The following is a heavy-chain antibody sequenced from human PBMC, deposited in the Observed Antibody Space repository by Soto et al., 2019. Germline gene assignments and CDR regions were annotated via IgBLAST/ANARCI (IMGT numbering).Heavy chain of an antibody. Sequence: QVQLQESGPGLVKPSQTLSLPCTVSGGSISSGGYYWSWIRQHPGKGLEWIGYIYHSGTTYYNPSLTCRVTISVETSKNQCSLKLPSVTAADTAVYYCARGRGNQLQGWFDPWGQGTLVTVSS. V-gene: IGHV4-31*03. CDR1: GGSISSGGYY. D-gene: IGHD2-2*01. CDR3: ARGRGNQLQGWFDP. J-gene: IGHJ5*02. CDR2: IYHSGTT.